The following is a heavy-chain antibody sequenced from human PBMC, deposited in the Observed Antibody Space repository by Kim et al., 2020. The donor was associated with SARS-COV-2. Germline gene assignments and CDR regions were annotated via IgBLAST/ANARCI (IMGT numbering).Heavy chain of an antibody. CDR2: ISGSGGST. CDR3: AKGNYGSGSYCSDY. CDR1: GFTFSSYA. D-gene: IGHD3-10*01. V-gene: IGHV3-23*01. J-gene: IGHJ4*02. Sequence: GGSLRLSCAASGFTFSSYAMSWVRQAPGKGLEWVSAISGSGGSTYYADSVKGRFTISRDNSKNTLYLQMNSLRAEDTAVYYCAKGNYGSGSYCSDYWGQGTLVTVSS.